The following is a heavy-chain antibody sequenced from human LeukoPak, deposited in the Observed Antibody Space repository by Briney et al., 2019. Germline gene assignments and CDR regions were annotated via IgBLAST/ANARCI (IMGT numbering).Heavy chain of an antibody. V-gene: IGHV4-59*12. CDR1: GGSISSYY. CDR2: IYYTGNT. D-gene: IGHD6-6*01. CDR3: ARDVAARPDDYFDP. J-gene: IGHJ5*02. Sequence: SETQSLTCTVSGGSISSYYWSWIRQPPGEELEWIGYIYYTGNTNYNPTVNSRVTISVDTSKNQFSLKPSSVTAADTAVYYCARDVAARPDDYFDPWGQGTLVTVSS.